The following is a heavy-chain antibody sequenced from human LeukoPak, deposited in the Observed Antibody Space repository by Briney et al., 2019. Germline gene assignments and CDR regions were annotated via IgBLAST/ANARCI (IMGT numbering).Heavy chain of an antibody. CDR2: ISYSGRT. CDR3: ARVTGIGPGKGNRFDY. J-gene: IGHJ4*02. D-gene: IGHD6-13*01. V-gene: IGHV4-59*01. Sequence: SETLSLTCTVSGGSISSYYWSWIRQPPGKGLEWIGYISYSGRTNYNPSLKSRVTISVDTSKNQFSLKLSSVTAADAAVYYCARVTGIGPGKGNRFDYWGQGTLVTVSS. CDR1: GGSISSYY.